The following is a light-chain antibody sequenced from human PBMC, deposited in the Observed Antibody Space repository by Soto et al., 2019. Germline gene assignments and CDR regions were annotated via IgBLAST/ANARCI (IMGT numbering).Light chain of an antibody. J-gene: IGLJ2*01. V-gene: IGLV3-9*01. CDR3: QVWDSRTVV. Sequence: SYELTHPISGSVALGQTARITCGGNNIGSKNVHWYQQKPGQAPVLVIYRDGNRPSGIPERFSGSNSGNTATLSISRAQAGDEADYYCQVWDSRTVVFGGGTKLTV. CDR1: NIGSKN. CDR2: RDG.